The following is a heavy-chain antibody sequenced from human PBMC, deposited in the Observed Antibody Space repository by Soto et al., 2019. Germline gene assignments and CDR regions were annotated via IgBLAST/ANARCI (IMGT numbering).Heavy chain of an antibody. V-gene: IGHV4-4*07. CDR3: ARVMVQLALDY. CDR2: IYTSGST. Sequence: SETLSLTCTVSGGSISSYYWSWIRQPAGKGLEWIGRIYTSGSTNYNPSLKSRVTMSLDTSKNQFSLKLRSVNAADTAVYDCARVMVQLALDYWGQGTLVTVSS. J-gene: IGHJ4*02. CDR1: GGSISSYY. D-gene: IGHD6-6*01.